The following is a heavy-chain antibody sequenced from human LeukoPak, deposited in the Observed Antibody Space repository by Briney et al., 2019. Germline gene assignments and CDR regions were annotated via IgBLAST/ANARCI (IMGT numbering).Heavy chain of an antibody. CDR2: IRYDGSSK. V-gene: IGHV3-30*02. CDR1: GFTFSSYG. CDR3: ACYYGSGSYYKGDY. D-gene: IGHD3-10*01. J-gene: IGHJ4*02. Sequence: GGSLRLSCAASGFTFSSYGMHWVRQAPGKGLEWVAFIRYDGSSKYYADSVKGRSTISRDDSKNTLYLHMNSLRAEDTAVYYCACYYGSGSYYKGDYWGQGTLVTVSS.